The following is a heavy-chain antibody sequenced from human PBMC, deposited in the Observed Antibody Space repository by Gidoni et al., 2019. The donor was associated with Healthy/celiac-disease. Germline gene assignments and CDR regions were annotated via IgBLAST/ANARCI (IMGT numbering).Heavy chain of an antibody. CDR2: IYWDDDK. J-gene: IGHJ5*02. V-gene: IGHV2-5*02. Sequence: QITLKESGPTLVKPTQTLTLTCTFSGFSLSTSGVGVGWIRQPPGKALEWLALIYWDDDKRYSPSLKSRLTITKVTSKNQVVLTMTNMDPVDTATYYCAHREGVAGTFAWFDPWGQGTLVTVSS. D-gene: IGHD6-19*01. CDR3: AHREGVAGTFAWFDP. CDR1: GFSLSTSGVG.